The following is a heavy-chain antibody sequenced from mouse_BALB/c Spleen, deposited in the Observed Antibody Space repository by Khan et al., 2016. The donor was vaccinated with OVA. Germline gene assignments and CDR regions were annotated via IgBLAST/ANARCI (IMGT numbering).Heavy chain of an antibody. Sequence: QVRLQQSGPGLVAPSQSLSITCTISGFSLTNYGVHWIRQPPGKGLVWLVVIWSDGSTTYNSALKSRLTISKDNSKSQVFLKMNSLQTDDTAMYFCARQPYYHYNSMNYWGQGTSVTVSS. V-gene: IGHV2-6-1*01. D-gene: IGHD2-10*01. CDR3: ARQPYYHYNSMNY. CDR2: IWSDGST. J-gene: IGHJ4*01. CDR1: GFSLTNYG.